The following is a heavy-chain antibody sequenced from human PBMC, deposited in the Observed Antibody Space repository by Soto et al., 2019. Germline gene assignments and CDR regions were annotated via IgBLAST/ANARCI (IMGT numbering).Heavy chain of an antibody. J-gene: IGHJ4*02. V-gene: IGHV4-31*03. D-gene: IGHD2-15*01. CDR2: IYYSGST. Sequence: SETLSLTCTVSGDSISSGGYYWSWIRQHPGKGLEWIGYIYYSGSTYYNPSLKSRVTISVDTSKNQFSLKLSSVTAADTAVYYCARDLGGGLALWGQGTLVTVSS. CDR3: ARDLGGGLAL. CDR1: GDSISSGGYY.